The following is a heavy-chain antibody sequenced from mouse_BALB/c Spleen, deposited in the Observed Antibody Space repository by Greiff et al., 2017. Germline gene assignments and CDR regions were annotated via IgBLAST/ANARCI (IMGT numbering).Heavy chain of an antibody. CDR2: ISDGGSYT. CDR1: GFTFSDYY. D-gene: IGHD1-1*01. CDR3: ARDNYGSRGWFAY. J-gene: IGHJ3*01. Sequence: VQLKESGGGLVKPGGSLKLSCAASGFTFSDYYMYWVRQTPEKRLEWVATISDGGSYTYYPDSVKGRFTISRDNAKNNLYLQMSSLKSEDTAMYYCARDNYGSRGWFAYWGQGTLVTVSA. V-gene: IGHV5-4*02.